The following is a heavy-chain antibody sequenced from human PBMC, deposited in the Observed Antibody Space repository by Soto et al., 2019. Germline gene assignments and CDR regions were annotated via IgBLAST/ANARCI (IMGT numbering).Heavy chain of an antibody. J-gene: IGHJ3*02. D-gene: IGHD6-6*01. CDR3: AKGPARPLNDAFDI. Sequence: GGSLRLSCAASGFTFSSYAMSWVRQAPGKGLEWVSAISGSGGSTYYADSVKGRFTISRDNSKNTLYLQMISLRAVDTAVYYWAKGPARPLNDAFDIWGQGTMVTVSS. CDR1: GFTFSSYA. V-gene: IGHV3-23*01. CDR2: ISGSGGST.